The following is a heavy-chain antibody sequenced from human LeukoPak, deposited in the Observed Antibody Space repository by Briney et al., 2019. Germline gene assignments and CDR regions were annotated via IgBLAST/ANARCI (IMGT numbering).Heavy chain of an antibody. Sequence: GRSLRLSCAASGITFSSYGMHWVRQAPGKGLEWVAVIWYDGSNKYYADSVKGRFTISRDNSKNTLYLQMNSLRAEDTAVYYCAKGYGGTDYWGQGTLVTVSS. CDR3: AKGYGGTDY. D-gene: IGHD4-23*01. J-gene: IGHJ4*02. CDR2: IWYDGSNK. V-gene: IGHV3-33*06. CDR1: GITFSSYG.